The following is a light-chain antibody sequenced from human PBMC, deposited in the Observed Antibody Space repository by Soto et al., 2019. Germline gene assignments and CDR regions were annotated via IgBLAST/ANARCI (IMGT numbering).Light chain of an antibody. CDR3: QLYGDSPPYT. J-gene: IGKJ2*01. CDR2: GAS. CDR1: QSGPTTS. V-gene: IGKV3D-20*01. Sequence: VLTQSPVTLSLSPGERVTLSCGATQSGPTTSIVWYQHRPGLAPRLLVDGASRRATGIPDRFSGGGSHLIISRLEPEDFAVYYGQLYGDSPPYTFGQGTKVEIK.